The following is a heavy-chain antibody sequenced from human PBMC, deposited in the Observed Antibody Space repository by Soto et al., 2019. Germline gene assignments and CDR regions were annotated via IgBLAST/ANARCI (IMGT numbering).Heavy chain of an antibody. CDR1: GGSFRGYF. CDR2: INDSGST. D-gene: IGHD3-16*01. J-gene: IGHJ4*02. Sequence: SETLSLSCDVSGGSFRGYFWSWIRQSPDKGLEWIGEINDSGSTYYNPSFKSRLTISVDTSKSQISLTLTSVTAADSAVYYCQGGDFWGQGTRVTVSS. CDR3: QGGDF. V-gene: IGHV4-34*01.